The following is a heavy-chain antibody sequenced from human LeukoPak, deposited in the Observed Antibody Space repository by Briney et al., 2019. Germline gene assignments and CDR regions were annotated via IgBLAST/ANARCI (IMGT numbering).Heavy chain of an antibody. CDR2: IYPGDPDT. CDR1: GYSFTSYW. D-gene: IGHD3-3*01. J-gene: IGHJ4*02. V-gene: IGHV5-51*01. Sequence: GESLKISCKGSGYSFTSYWIGWVRQMPGKGLEWMGIIYPGDPDTRYSPSFQGQVTISADKSISTAYLQWSSLKASDTAMYYCARLSLDVLRFLEWALWGDYWGQGTLVTVSS. CDR3: ARLSLDVLRFLEWALWGDY.